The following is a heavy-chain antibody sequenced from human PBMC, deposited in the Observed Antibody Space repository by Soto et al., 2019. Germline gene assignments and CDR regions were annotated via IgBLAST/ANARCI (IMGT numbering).Heavy chain of an antibody. CDR1: EFTFSSYG. J-gene: IGHJ4*02. V-gene: IGHV3-30*18. CDR3: AKDRPVRYSANGFPVDY. Sequence: QVQLVESGGGVVQPGRSLRLSCAASEFTFSSYGMHWVRQAPGKGLEWVAVISCDGSKTDYADSVKGRFTISRDNSKNTLYLQMNSLRAEDTAVYYCAKDRPVRYSANGFPVDYWGQGTLVTVSS. D-gene: IGHD2-8*01. CDR2: ISCDGSKT.